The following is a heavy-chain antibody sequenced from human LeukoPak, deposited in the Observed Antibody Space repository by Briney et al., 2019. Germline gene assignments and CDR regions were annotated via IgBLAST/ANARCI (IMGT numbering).Heavy chain of an antibody. CDR2: INPNSGGT. CDR3: ARDPYSYGYLYYYYYMDV. CDR1: GYTFTGYY. D-gene: IGHD5-18*01. V-gene: IGHV1-2*02. Sequence: ASVKVSCKASGYTFTGYYMHWVRQAPGQGLEWMGWINPNSGGTNYAQKFQGRVTMTRDTSISTAYMELSRLRSDDTAVYYCARDPYSYGYLYYYYYMDVWGKGTTVTVSS. J-gene: IGHJ6*03.